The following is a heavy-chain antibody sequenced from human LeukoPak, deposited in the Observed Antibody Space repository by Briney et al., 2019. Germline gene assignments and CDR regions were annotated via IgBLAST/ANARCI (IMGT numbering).Heavy chain of an antibody. V-gene: IGHV3-7*01. J-gene: IGHJ4*02. CDR2: IKPDGSEK. Sequence: GGSLRLSCAASGFTFSTYGMIWVRQAPGKGLEWVASIKPDGSEKYYVDSVKGRFTISRDNAKTSLYLQMNSLRVEDTAVYYCARGSWTAAGYWGQGPLVTVSS. CDR1: GFTFSTYG. CDR3: ARGSWTAAGY. D-gene: IGHD6-13*01.